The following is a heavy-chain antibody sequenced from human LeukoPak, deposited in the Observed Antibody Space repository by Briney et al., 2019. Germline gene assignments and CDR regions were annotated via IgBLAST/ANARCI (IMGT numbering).Heavy chain of an antibody. V-gene: IGHV4-59*08. D-gene: IGHD3-3*01. CDR1: GDSISNYC. Sequence: SETLSLTCSVSGDSISNYCWSWIRQPPGKGPEWIGFIYYSGTPTYNPSLRSRVTISVDTSRNQFSLKLTSVTAADTAVYYCARAFGVVINGGWFDPWGQGTLVTVSS. CDR2: IYYSGTP. CDR3: ARAFGVVINGGWFDP. J-gene: IGHJ5*02.